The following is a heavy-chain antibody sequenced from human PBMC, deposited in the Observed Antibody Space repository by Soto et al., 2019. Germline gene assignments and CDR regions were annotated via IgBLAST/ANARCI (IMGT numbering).Heavy chain of an antibody. CDR1: GFTFSSDC. V-gene: IGHV3-33*01. CDR3: VGDTSDSISPLDC. D-gene: IGHD2-21*01. CDR2: IWSDGSNK. J-gene: IGHJ4*02. Sequence: GLPLRLFCTASGFTFSSDCMHCVRQAPGKGLAWVVVIWSDGSNKYYADSVKGRFTISRENSRSVLYLKMNSLRAEAVAVYYCVGDTSDSISPLDCWGKGTLVTVPS.